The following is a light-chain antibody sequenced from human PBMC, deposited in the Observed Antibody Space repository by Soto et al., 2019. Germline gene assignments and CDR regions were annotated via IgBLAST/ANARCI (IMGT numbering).Light chain of an antibody. CDR3: QHLTNYPTFT. Sequence: IQLTQSPSSLSASVGDRVSITCRASQDIKTYLAWYQQKQGKAPKLLISGTFTLQSGVPSRFNGSGSGTDFTLTISRLQPEDFANYYCQHLTNYPTFTFGPGTKVDLE. J-gene: IGKJ3*01. V-gene: IGKV1-9*01. CDR1: QDIKTY. CDR2: GTF.